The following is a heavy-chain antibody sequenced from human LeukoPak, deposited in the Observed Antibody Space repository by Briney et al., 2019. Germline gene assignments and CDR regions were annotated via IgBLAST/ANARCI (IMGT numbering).Heavy chain of an antibody. D-gene: IGHD5-18*01. CDR3: ARVHTAMVGEAFDI. J-gene: IGHJ3*02. Sequence: SETLSLTCTVSGGSISSYYWSWIRQPPGKGLEWIGYIYYSGSTNYNPSLKSRVTISVDTSKNQFSLKLSSVTAADTAVYYCARVHTAMVGEAFDIWGQGTMVTVSS. V-gene: IGHV4-59*01. CDR2: IYYSGST. CDR1: GGSISSYY.